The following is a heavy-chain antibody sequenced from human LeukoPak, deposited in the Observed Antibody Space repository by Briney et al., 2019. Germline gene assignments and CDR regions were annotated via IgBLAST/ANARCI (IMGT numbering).Heavy chain of an antibody. J-gene: IGHJ4*02. V-gene: IGHV3-66*01. CDR2: IYSGGST. CDR3: ARVWSSNWYYFDY. D-gene: IGHD6-13*01. Sequence: GGSLRLSCAASGFTVSSNYMSWVRQAPGKGLEWVSVIYSGGSTYYADSVKGRFTISRDNSKNTLYLQMNSLRAEDTAVYYCARVWSSNWYYFDYWGQGTLVTVSS. CDR1: GFTVSSNY.